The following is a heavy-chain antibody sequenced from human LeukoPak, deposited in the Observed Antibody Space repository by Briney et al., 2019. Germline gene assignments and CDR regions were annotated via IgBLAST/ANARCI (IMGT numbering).Heavy chain of an antibody. CDR3: AKVDLPPYCSGGSCYSGGFGFDY. V-gene: IGHV3-30*18. D-gene: IGHD2-15*01. CDR1: GFTFSSYG. Sequence: GGSLGLSCAASGFTFSSYGMHWVRQAPGKGLEWVAVISYDGSNKYYADSVKGRFTISRDNSKNTLYLQMNSLRAEDTAVYYCAKVDLPPYCSGGSCYSGGFGFDYWGQGTLVTVSS. J-gene: IGHJ4*02. CDR2: ISYDGSNK.